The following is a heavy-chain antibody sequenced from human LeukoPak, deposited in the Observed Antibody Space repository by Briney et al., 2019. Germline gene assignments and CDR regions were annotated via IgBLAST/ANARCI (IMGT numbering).Heavy chain of an antibody. CDR3: ARDDIAVAGTASGY. D-gene: IGHD6-19*01. V-gene: IGHV3-21*01. Sequence: GGSLRLSCAASGFTFSSYSMNWARQAPGKGLEWVSSISSSSSYIYYADSVKGRFTISRDNAKNSLYLQMNSLRAEDTAVYYCARDDIAVAGTASGYWGQGTLVTVSS. J-gene: IGHJ4*02. CDR1: GFTFSSYS. CDR2: ISSSSSYI.